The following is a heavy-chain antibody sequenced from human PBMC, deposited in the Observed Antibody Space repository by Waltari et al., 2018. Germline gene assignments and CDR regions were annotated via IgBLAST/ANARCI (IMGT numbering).Heavy chain of an antibody. J-gene: IGHJ6*02. CDR3: ARDTGALWMDV. CDR2: INPSGGSK. D-gene: IGHD2-21*01. V-gene: IGHV1-46*01. Sequence: QVQLVQSGAEVKKPGASVKISCKTSEYTFTSSYIHWVRQAPGQGLEWMGIINPSGGSKIYAQKFQVRVTMTRDTSTSTVYMELSSLRSEDTAVYHCARDTGALWMDVWGQGTTGTVSS. CDR1: EYTFTSSY.